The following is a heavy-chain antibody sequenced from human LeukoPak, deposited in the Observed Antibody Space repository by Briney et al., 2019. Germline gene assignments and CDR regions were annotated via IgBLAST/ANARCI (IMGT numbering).Heavy chain of an antibody. Sequence: PSETLSLTCTVSGGSISSYSWSWIRQPPGKGLEWIGYIYHSGSTYYNPSLKSRVTISVDRSKNQFSLKLSSVTAADTAVYYCARDRLYSSVYYYGMDVWGQGTTVTVSS. CDR1: GGSISSYS. V-gene: IGHV4-30-2*01. CDR3: ARDRLYSSVYYYGMDV. CDR2: IYHSGST. D-gene: IGHD6-25*01. J-gene: IGHJ6*02.